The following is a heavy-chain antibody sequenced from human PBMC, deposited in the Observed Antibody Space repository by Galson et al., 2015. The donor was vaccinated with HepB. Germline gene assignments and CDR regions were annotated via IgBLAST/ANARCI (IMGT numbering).Heavy chain of an antibody. Sequence: DTLSLTCTVSGGSISSYYWRWIRQPPGKGLEWIGYIYYIGSTNYNPSLKSRVTISVDTSKNQFSLNLSSVTAADTAVYYCARGYEVGSSWYEWGQGTLVTVSS. D-gene: IGHD6-13*01. V-gene: IGHV4-59*01. CDR1: GGSISSYY. J-gene: IGHJ4*02. CDR3: ARGYEVGSSWYE. CDR2: IYYIGST.